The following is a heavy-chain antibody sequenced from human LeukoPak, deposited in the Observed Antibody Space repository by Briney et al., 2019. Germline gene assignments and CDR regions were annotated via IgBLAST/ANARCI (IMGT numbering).Heavy chain of an antibody. CDR1: GFTVSSNY. CDR2: IYSGGST. D-gene: IGHD3-10*02. CDR3: ARLFALGFDP. Sequence: PGGSLRLSCAASGFTVSSNYTSWVRQAPGKGLEWVSVIYSGGSTYYADSVKGRFTISRDNAKNTLYLQMNSLRAEDTAVYYCARLFALGFDPWGQGTLVTVSS. J-gene: IGHJ5*02. V-gene: IGHV3-53*01.